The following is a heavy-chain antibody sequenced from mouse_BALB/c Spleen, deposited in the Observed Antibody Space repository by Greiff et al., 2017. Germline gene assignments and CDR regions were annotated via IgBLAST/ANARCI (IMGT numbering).Heavy chain of an antibody. D-gene: IGHD1-2*01. CDR2: ISYDGSN. Sequence: EVKLQESGPGLVKPSQSLSLTCSVTGYSITSGYYWNWIRQFPGNKLEWMGYISYDGSNNYNPSLKNRISITRDTSKNQFFLKLNSVTTEDTATYYCASLTTARYFDVWGAGTTVTVSS. V-gene: IGHV3-6*02. CDR3: ASLTTARYFDV. CDR1: GYSITSGYY. J-gene: IGHJ1*01.